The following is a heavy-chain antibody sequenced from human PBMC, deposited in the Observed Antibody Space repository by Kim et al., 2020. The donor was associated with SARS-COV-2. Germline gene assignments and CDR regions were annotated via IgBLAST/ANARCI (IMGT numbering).Heavy chain of an antibody. V-gene: IGHV1-18*01. D-gene: IGHD3-10*01. Sequence: ASVKVSCKASGYTFTSYGISWVRQAPGQGLEWMGWISAYNGNTNYAQKLQGRVTMTTDTSTSTAYMELRSLRSDDTAVYYCARSEYQPGGSLLWFGELWDRLDYWGQGTLVTVSS. J-gene: IGHJ4*02. CDR2: ISAYNGNT. CDR3: ARSEYQPGGSLLWFGELWDRLDY. CDR1: GYTFTSYG.